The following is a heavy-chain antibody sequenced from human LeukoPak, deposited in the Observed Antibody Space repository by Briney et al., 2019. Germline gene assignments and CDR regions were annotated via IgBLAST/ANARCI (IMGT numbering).Heavy chain of an antibody. V-gene: IGHV3-48*02. D-gene: IGHD4-17*01. Sequence: GGSLRLSCAASGFTFSSYGMHWVRQAPGKGLEWVSKISSSGSTIYYADSAKGRFTISRDDAKNSLYLQMNSLRDGDTAVYYCARELDYGDIWDFDYWGQGTLVTVSS. CDR2: ISSSGSTI. CDR1: GFTFSSYG. J-gene: IGHJ4*02. CDR3: ARELDYGDIWDFDY.